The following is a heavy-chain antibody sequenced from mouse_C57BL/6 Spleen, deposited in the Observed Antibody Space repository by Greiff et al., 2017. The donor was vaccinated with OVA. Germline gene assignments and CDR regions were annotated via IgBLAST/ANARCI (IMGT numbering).Heavy chain of an antibody. V-gene: IGHV8-12*01. D-gene: IGHD1-1*01. CDR2: IYWDDDK. J-gene: IGHJ2*01. CDR1: GFSLSTSGMG. Sequence: QVTLKESGPGILQSSQTLSLTCSFSGFSLSTSGMGVSWIRQPSGKGLEWLAHIYWDDDKRYNPSLKSRLTISKDTSRNQVFLKITSVDTADTATYYCARSPGDYYGSSYLYYFDYWGQGTTLTVSS. CDR3: ARSPGDYYGSSYLYYFDY.